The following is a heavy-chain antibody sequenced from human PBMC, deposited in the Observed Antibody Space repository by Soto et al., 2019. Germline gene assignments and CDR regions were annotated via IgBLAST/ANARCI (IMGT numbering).Heavy chain of an antibody. Sequence: SVKVSCKASGGTFSSYAISWVRQAPGQGLEWMGGIIPIFGTANYAQKFQGRVTITADESTSTAYMELSSLRSEDTAVYYCARAVAVAGTGPYYYSGMDVWGQGTTVTVSS. J-gene: IGHJ6*02. V-gene: IGHV1-69*13. CDR1: GGTFSSYA. CDR2: IIPIFGTA. CDR3: ARAVAVAGTGPYYYSGMDV. D-gene: IGHD6-19*01.